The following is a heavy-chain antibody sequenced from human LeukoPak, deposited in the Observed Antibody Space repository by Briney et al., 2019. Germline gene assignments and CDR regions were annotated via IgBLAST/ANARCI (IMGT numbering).Heavy chain of an antibody. D-gene: IGHD2-2*02. V-gene: IGHV1-69*13. CDR1: GGTFSSYA. J-gene: IGHJ3*02. Sequence: ASVKVSCKASGGTFSSYAISWVRQAPGQGLEWMGGIIPIFGTANYAQKFQGRVTITADESTSTAYMELSSLRSEDTAVYFCARATVMAGYCTTTRCYKPFDIWGQGTMVTVSS. CDR2: IIPIFGTA. CDR3: ARATVMAGYCTTTRCYKPFDI.